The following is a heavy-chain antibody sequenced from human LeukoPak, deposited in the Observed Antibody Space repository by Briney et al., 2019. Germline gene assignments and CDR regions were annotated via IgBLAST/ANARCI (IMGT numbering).Heavy chain of an antibody. V-gene: IGHV1-69*13. D-gene: IGHD4-23*01. CDR3: ARGWLAETTVVTPYNY. CDR2: ITPIFGAA. CDR1: GGTFRSNA. Sequence: SVKVSCKASGGTFRSNAISWVRQAPGQGLEWMGGITPIFGAANYAQKFQGRVTITAVESMSTAYMELSSLRSEDTAVYYCARGWLAETTVVTPYNYWGQGTLVTVSS. J-gene: IGHJ4*02.